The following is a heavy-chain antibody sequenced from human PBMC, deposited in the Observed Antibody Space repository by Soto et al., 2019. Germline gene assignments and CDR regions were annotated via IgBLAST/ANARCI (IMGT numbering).Heavy chain of an antibody. D-gene: IGHD3-10*01. CDR3: AKDLNGSGSFTSYYHYGMDV. CDR2: ISGSGRNT. J-gene: IGHJ6*02. Sequence: EVQMLESGGGLVHPGGSLRLSCAASGFTFSNYAMNWVRQAPGKGLEWVSSISGSGRNTYYADSVKGWLTISRDSSKNTLYLQMNSLRVEDTGVYYCAKDLNGSGSFTSYYHYGMDVWGQGTTVTVSS. CDR1: GFTFSNYA. V-gene: IGHV3-23*01.